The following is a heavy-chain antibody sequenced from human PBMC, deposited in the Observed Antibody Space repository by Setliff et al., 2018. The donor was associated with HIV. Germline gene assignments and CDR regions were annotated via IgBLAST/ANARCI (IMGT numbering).Heavy chain of an antibody. Sequence: GESLKISCKGSGNSFSNHWTSWVRQVPGQGLEWMGNIDPSDSYTHYSPSFQGHVTISADKSISTVYLLWSSLKASDTAIYYCARHEDWGPLDFWGRGTLVTVSS. D-gene: IGHD7-27*01. CDR1: GNSFSNHW. V-gene: IGHV5-10-1*01. J-gene: IGHJ4*02. CDR3: ARHEDWGPLDF. CDR2: IDPSDSYT.